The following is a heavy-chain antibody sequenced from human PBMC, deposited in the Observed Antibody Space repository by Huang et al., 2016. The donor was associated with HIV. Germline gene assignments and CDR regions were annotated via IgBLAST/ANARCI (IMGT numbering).Heavy chain of an antibody. V-gene: IGHV3-21*01. CDR1: GFFFRSYS. CDR2: ISSSSDYI. Sequence: EVQLVESGGGLVKPGGSLRLSCAASGFFFRSYSMNWVRQDPGKGLEWVSSISSSSDYIYYADSVKGRFTISRDNAKKSLYLQMNSLRGEDTAMYYCARVVAAVAGTFDYWGQGALVTVSS. D-gene: IGHD6-19*01. CDR3: ARVVAAVAGTFDY. J-gene: IGHJ4*02.